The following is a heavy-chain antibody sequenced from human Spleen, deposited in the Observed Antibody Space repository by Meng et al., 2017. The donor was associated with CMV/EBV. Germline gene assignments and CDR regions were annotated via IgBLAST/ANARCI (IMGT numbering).Heavy chain of an antibody. CDR3: ARSEGRLIDFWSVHYGMDV. CDR2: INPNSGDT. D-gene: IGHD3-3*01. Sequence: ASVKVSCKASGYSFSGYYMHWVRQAPGQGPEWMGWINPNSGDTKYAQKFQGRVTMTKDTSISTAYMELNRLRSDDTAVYYCARSEGRLIDFWSVHYGMDVWGQGTTVTVSS. CDR1: GYSFSGYY. V-gene: IGHV1-2*02. J-gene: IGHJ6*02.